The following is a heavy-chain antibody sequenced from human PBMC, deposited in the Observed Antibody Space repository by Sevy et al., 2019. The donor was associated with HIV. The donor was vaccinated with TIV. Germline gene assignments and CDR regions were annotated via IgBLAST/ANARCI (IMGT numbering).Heavy chain of an antibody. CDR2: ISSSSNYI. CDR3: ARDRRELSYDSSGYSDAFDI. J-gene: IGHJ3*02. Sequence: GGSPRLSCRVSGFSFQYSMNWVRQAPGKGLEWVSSISSSSNYIYYADSLKGRFTVSRDNAKNSVYLQMNSLRAEDTAVYYCARDRRELSYDSSGYSDAFDIWGQGTLVTVSS. CDR1: GFSFQYS. D-gene: IGHD3-22*01. V-gene: IGHV3-21*01.